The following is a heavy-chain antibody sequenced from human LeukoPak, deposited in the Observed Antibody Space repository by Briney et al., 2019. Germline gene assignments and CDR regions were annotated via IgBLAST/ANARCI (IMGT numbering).Heavy chain of an antibody. CDR2: IWYDGSNK. CDR1: GSTFSSYG. V-gene: IGHV3-33*08. CDR3: ARGEAATGHFDY. J-gene: IGHJ4*02. D-gene: IGHD6-25*01. Sequence: GGSLRLSCAASGSTFSSYGMHWVRQAPGKGLEWVAVIWYDGSNKYYADSVKGRFTISRDNSKNTLYLQMNSLRAEDTAVYYCARGEAATGHFDYWGQGTLVTVSS.